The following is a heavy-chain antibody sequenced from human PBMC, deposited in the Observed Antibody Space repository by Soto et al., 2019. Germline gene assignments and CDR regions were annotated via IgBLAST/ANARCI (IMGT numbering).Heavy chain of an antibody. CDR1: GFTFGDYA. V-gene: IGHV3-49*03. CDR3: TRAIWEYQLLLPIAARPVDDY. J-gene: IGHJ4*02. Sequence: GGSLRLSCTASGFTFGDYAMSWFRQAPGKGLEWVGFIRSKAYGGTTEYAASVKGRFTISRDDSKSIAYLQMNSLKTEDTAVYYCTRAIWEYQLLLPIAARPVDDYWGQGTLVTVSS. D-gene: IGHD2-2*01. CDR2: IRSKAYGGTT.